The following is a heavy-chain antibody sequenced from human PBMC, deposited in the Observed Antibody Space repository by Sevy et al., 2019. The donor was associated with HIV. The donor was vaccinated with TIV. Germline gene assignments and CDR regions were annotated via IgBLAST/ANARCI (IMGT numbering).Heavy chain of an antibody. J-gene: IGHJ3*02. CDR2: ISSSSSYI. V-gene: IGHV3-21*01. CDR1: GFTFSSYS. CDR3: ARDRNWGAYAFDI. D-gene: IGHD7-27*01. Sequence: GGSLRLSCAASGFTFSSYSMNWVRQAPGKGLEWVSSISSSSSYIYYADSVKGRFTISRDNAKNSLYLQMNSLRAEDTAVYYCARDRNWGAYAFDIWGQGTMVTVSS.